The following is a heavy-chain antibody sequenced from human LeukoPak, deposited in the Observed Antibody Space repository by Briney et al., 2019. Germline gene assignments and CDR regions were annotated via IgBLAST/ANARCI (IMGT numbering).Heavy chain of an antibody. D-gene: IGHD4-11*01. CDR1: GFTFSQYR. V-gene: IGHV3-74*01. Sequence: GGSLRLSCEASGFTFSQYRMHWVRQAPGKGLVWVSRIDPDGSSTNYADSVKGRFTTSRDNAKNTLYLQLNSLRAEDTAVYYCAREDYSNYAPYFDYWGQGTLVTVSS. J-gene: IGHJ4*02. CDR2: IDPDGSST. CDR3: AREDYSNYAPYFDY.